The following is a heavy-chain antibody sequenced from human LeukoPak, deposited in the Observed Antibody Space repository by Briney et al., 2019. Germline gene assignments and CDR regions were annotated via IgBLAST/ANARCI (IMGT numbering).Heavy chain of an antibody. CDR2: ISYDGSNT. J-gene: IGHJ6*03. D-gene: IGHD3-10*01. V-gene: IGHV3-30*14. CDR3: ARVLSGRGSLYDYYYYMDV. Sequence: GGSLRLSCAASGFTFSSYAMHWVRQAPGKGLEWVAVISYDGSNTDYADSVKGRFTISRDNSKNTLYLQMNSLRAEDTAVYYCARVLSGRGSLYDYYYYMDVWGKGTTVTISS. CDR1: GFTFSSYA.